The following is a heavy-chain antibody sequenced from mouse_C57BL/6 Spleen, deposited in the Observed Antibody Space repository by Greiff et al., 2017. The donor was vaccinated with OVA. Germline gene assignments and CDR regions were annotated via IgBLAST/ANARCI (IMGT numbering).Heavy chain of an antibody. Sequence: QVQLKESGAELVRPGTSVKVSCKASGYAFTNYLIEWVKQRPGQGLEWIGVINPGSGGTNYNEKFKGKATLNADKSSSTAYMQLRSLTSEDSAVYLCAKEVYYGSTCAYWGQGTLVTVSA. D-gene: IGHD1-1*01. J-gene: IGHJ3*01. CDR3: AKEVYYGSTCAY. CDR2: INPGSGGT. V-gene: IGHV1-54*01. CDR1: GYAFTNYL.